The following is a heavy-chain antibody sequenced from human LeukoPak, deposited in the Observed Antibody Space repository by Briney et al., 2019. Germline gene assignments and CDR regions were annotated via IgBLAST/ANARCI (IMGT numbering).Heavy chain of an antibody. V-gene: IGHV3-53*01. CDR1: GFTVSTYY. J-gene: IGHJ4*02. CDR2: IYSGGST. Sequence: GGSLRLSCAASGFTVSTYYMTWVRQAPGKGLECVSVIYSGGSTYYADSVKGRFTVSRDNSKNTLYLQMNGLRAEDTAMYYCARGLGYCTSNTCLLPFDYWGQGTLVTVSS. D-gene: IGHD2-8*01. CDR3: ARGLGYCTSNTCLLPFDY.